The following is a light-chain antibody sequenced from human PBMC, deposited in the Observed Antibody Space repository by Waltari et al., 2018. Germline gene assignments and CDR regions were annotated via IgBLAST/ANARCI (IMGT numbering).Light chain of an antibody. V-gene: IGLV4-69*01. CDR2: VNSDGSH. CDR1: RGHSSYA. J-gene: IGLJ3*02. CDR3: QTGGFGIWV. Sequence: QLMLTQSPSASASLGASVRLTCTLSRGHSSYAVAWHPQQPEKGPRYLMKVNSDGSHIKGDGIPDRFSGSSSGAERYLTISSLQSEDEADYYCQTGGFGIWVFGGGTKLTVL.